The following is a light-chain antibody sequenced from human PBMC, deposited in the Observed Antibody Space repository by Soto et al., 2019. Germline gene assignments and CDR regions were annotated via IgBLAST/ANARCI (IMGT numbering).Light chain of an antibody. CDR1: LPIVSH. V-gene: IGKV1-39*01. CDR3: QQSFSVPPT. CDR2: STS. Sequence: DFQMPQSPSSLSASVGDRVTISCQARLPIVSHLNWYQQKPGKAPKLLIYSTSNLQSGVPSGFSGSGSGTNFSLTISNLQPEDFATYYCQQSFSVPPTFGQGTRLEIK. J-gene: IGKJ5*01.